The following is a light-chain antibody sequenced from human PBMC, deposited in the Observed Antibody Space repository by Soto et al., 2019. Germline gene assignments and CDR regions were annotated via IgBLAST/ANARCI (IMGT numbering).Light chain of an antibody. CDR1: QSVNSY. CDR3: QQRTSWPPIT. V-gene: IGKV3-11*01. J-gene: IGKJ5*01. Sequence: EIVLTQSPATLSLTPGERATLSCRASQSVNSYLAWYQQKPGQAPRLLIYETSNRATGIPARFSGSGSGTDFTLTISSLEPEDFAVYFCQQRTSWPPITFGQGTRLEIK. CDR2: ETS.